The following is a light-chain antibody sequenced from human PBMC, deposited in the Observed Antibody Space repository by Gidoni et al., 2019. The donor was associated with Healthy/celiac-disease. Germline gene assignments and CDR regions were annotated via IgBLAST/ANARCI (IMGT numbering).Light chain of an antibody. CDR2: AAS. Sequence: DIQMTQSPSSLSASVGDRVTITRRASQSISSYLNWYQQKPGKAPKLLIYAASSLQSGVPSRFSGSGSGTDFTLTISSLQPEDFATYYCQQSYSTPPAYTFGQGTKLEIK. CDR3: QQSYSTPPAYT. V-gene: IGKV1-39*01. J-gene: IGKJ2*01. CDR1: QSISSY.